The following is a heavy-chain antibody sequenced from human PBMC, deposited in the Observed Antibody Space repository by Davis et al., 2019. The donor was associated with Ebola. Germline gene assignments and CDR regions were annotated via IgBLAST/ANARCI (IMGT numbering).Heavy chain of an antibody. CDR2: ISYDGSNK. CDR1: GFTFSSYA. D-gene: IGHD3-10*01. V-gene: IGHV3-30-3*01. Sequence: PGGSLRLSCAASGFTFSSYAMHWVRQAPGKGLEWVAVISYDGSNKYYADSVKGRFTISRDNSKNTLYLQMNSLRAEDTAVYYCARAVGSAAGGYWGQGTLVTVSS. CDR3: ARAVGSAAGGY. J-gene: IGHJ4*02.